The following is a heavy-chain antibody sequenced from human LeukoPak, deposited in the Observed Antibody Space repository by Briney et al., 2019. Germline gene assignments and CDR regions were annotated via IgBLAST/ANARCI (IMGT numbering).Heavy chain of an antibody. CDR1: GGSISSSSYY. CDR3: ASLGELRLNWFDP. D-gene: IGHD3-3*01. J-gene: IGHJ5*02. Sequence: SETLSLTCTVSGGSISSSSYYWGWIRQPPGKGLEWIGSIYYSGSTYYNPSLKSRVTISVDTSKNQFSLKLSSVTAADTAVYYCASLGELRLNWFDPWGQGTLVTVSS. CDR2: IYYSGST. V-gene: IGHV4-39*01.